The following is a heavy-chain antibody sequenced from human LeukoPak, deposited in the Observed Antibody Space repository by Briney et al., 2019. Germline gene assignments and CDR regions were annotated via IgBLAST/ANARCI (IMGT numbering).Heavy chain of an antibody. CDR1: GYTFTGYY. D-gene: IGHD1-26*01. J-gene: IGHJ4*02. CDR2: INPNSGGT. Sequence: ASVKVSCKASGYTFTGYYMHWVGQAPGQGLEWMGWINPNSGGTNYAQKFQGRVTMTRDTSISTAYMELSRLRSDNTAVYYCARSVVGATWVDYWGQGTLVTVSS. V-gene: IGHV1-2*02. CDR3: ARSVVGATWVDY.